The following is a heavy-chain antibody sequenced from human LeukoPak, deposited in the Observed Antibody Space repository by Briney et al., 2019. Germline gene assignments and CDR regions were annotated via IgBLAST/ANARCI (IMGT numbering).Heavy chain of an antibody. CDR3: ARGSSGWLARDY. J-gene: IGHJ4*02. CDR1: GYTLTSYC. V-gene: IGHV1-18*01. CDR2: INSYNGNT. Sequence: GSVKVSCKASGYTLTSYCIHWVRQPPCRGLEWMGWINSYNGNTKYAQKLQGRVTMTTDTSTSTAYMELRSLRSDDTAGYYCARGSSGWLARDYWGQGTLVTVSS. D-gene: IGHD6-19*01.